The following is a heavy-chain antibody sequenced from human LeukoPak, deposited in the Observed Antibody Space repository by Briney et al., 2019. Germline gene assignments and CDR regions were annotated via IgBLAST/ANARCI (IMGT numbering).Heavy chain of an antibody. V-gene: IGHV3-30*02. CDR2: IRYDGSDK. D-gene: IGHD2-2*01. Sequence: GGSLRLSCAASGFTFSSYGMHWVRQAPGKGLEWVAFIRYDGSDKYYADSVKGRFTISRDNSKDTLYLQMNSLRPEDTALYYCARVVTPRYCTTTSCYWKAWFDPWGQGTLVTVSS. CDR1: GFTFSSYG. J-gene: IGHJ5*02. CDR3: ARVVTPRYCTTTSCYWKAWFDP.